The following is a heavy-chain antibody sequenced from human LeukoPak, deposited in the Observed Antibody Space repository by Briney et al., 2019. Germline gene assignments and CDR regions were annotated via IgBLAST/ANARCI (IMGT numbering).Heavy chain of an antibody. J-gene: IGHJ4*02. CDR1: GGSISSDY. Sequence: SETLSLTCTVSGGSISSDYWSWIRQPAGKGLEWIGRIYTSGSTNYNPSLKSRVTISVDKSKNQFSLKLSSVTATDTAVYYCARDRGRYPYYFDYWGQGTLVTVSS. V-gene: IGHV4-4*07. CDR2: IYTSGST. D-gene: IGHD1-26*01. CDR3: ARDRGRYPYYFDY.